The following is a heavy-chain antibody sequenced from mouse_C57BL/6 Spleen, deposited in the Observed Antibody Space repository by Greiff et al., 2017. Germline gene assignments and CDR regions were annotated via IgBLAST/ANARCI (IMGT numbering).Heavy chain of an antibody. CDR1: GYSITSDY. CDR3: ARRAIDYYGSSYAMDY. CDR2: ISYSGST. V-gene: IGHV3-8*01. Sequence: DVKLQESGPGLAKPSQTLSLTCSVTGYSITSDYWNWIRKFPGNKLEYMGYISYSGSTYYNPSLKSRISITRDTSKNQYYLQLNSVTTEDTATYYCARRAIDYYGSSYAMDYWGQGTSVTVSS. J-gene: IGHJ4*01. D-gene: IGHD1-1*01.